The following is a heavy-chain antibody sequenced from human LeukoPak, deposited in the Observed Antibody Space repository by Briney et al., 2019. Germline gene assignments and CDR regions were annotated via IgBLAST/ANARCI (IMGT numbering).Heavy chain of an antibody. Sequence: PSETLSLTCAVSGDSLGRYYWTWIRQPPGKGLEWLGEISPSGSPKYNPSLKSRATISVDTSKNQFSLRLTSVTAADTALYYCASVRHDPLEYYYYIDVWGKGTTVTVSS. CDR2: ISPSGSP. J-gene: IGHJ6*03. CDR1: GDSLGRYY. V-gene: IGHV4-34*01. CDR3: ASVRHDPLEYYYYIDV. D-gene: IGHD2/OR15-2a*01.